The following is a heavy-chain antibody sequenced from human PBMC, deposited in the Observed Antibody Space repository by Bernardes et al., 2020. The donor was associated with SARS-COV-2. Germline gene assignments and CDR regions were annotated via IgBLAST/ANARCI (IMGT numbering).Heavy chain of an antibody. Sequence: GGSLRLSCAASGFILSSDTMSWVRQAPGKGLEWVSSITGVGHIYYADSLKGRFTISRDSAENSLYLQMNSLRAEDTAVYYCAREFWSSKDYWGQGALVTVSS. V-gene: IGHV3-21*01. CDR3: AREFWSSKDY. D-gene: IGHD3-10*01. CDR1: GFILSSDT. CDR2: ITGVGHI. J-gene: IGHJ4*02.